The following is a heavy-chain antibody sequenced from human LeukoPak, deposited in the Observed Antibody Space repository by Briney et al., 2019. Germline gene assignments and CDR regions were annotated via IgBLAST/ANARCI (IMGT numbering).Heavy chain of an antibody. D-gene: IGHD2-2*01. CDR3: ARQRSLRGYCSSTSCYAGIRYYYYGMDV. Sequence: EASVKVSCKASGYTFTSYGISWVRQAPGQGLEWMGWISAYNGNTNYAQKLQGRVTMTTDTSTSTAYMELRSLRSDDTAVYYCARQRSLRGYCSSTSCYAGIRYYYYGMDVWGQGTTVTVSS. CDR2: ISAYNGNT. CDR1: GYTFTSYG. V-gene: IGHV1-18*01. J-gene: IGHJ6*02.